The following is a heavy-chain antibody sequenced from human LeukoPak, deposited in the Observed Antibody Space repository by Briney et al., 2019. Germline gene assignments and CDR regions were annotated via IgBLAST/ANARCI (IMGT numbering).Heavy chain of an antibody. CDR2: VYYTGTT. D-gene: IGHD3-10*01. V-gene: IGHV4-59*01. CDR1: GGSINNYY. Sequence: SETLSLTCSVSGGSINNYYGTWIRQAPGKGLEWIGNVYYTGTTNYNPSLKSRVTISVDTSKNQFSLKLSSVTAADPAVYYCARYNTLPRGFTAVDFWGQGTLVTVSS. CDR3: ARYNTLPRGFTAVDF. J-gene: IGHJ4*02.